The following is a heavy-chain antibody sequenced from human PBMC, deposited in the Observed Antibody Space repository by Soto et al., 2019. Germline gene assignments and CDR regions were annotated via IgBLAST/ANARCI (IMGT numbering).Heavy chain of an antibody. J-gene: IGHJ4*02. Sequence: PGGSLRLSCAASGFTFSRSGMHWVRQAPGKGLEWVALIWYDGSKTYYADSVKGRFTISRDNSKNTVYLQMDSLRAEDTAVYYCAIDPSGDFSDYSGQGTLVTVSS. V-gene: IGHV3-33*01. CDR2: IWYDGSKT. CDR1: GFTFSRSG. D-gene: IGHD2-21*02. CDR3: AIDPSGDFSDY.